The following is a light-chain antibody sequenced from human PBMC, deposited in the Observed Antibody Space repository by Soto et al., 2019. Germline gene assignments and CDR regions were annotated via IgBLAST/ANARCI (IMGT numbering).Light chain of an antibody. CDR1: QSVGND. CDR3: QQYGSSPRT. CDR2: GAS. J-gene: IGKJ1*01. Sequence: EIVMSQSPATLSVSPGDRATLSCRASQSVGNDLAWYQQKPGQAPRLLIYGASTRATGILARFSGSGSGTDFTLTIRRLEPDDFAVYYCQQYGSSPRTFGQGTKVDIK. V-gene: IGKV3-15*01.